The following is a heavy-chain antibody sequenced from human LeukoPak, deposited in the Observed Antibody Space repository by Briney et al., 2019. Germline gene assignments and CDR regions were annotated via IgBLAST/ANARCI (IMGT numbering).Heavy chain of an antibody. Sequence: SETLSLTCTVSGGSIGSYYWSWIRQPAGKGLEWIGRIYTSGSTNYNPSLKSRVTMSVDTSKNQFSLKLSSVTAADTAVYYCAREKGPKLLWFGEPSYWFDPWGQGTLVTVSS. CDR2: IYTSGST. V-gene: IGHV4-4*07. CDR1: GGSIGSYY. CDR3: AREKGPKLLWFGEPSYWFDP. J-gene: IGHJ5*02. D-gene: IGHD3-10*01.